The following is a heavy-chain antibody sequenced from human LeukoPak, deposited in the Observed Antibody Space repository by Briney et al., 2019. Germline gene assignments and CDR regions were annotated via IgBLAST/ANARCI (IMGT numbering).Heavy chain of an antibody. CDR1: GGSISSYY. V-gene: IGHV4-34*01. J-gene: IGHJ6*02. Sequence: SETLSLTCTVSGGSISSYYWSWIRQPPGKGLEWIGEINHSGSTNYNPSLKSRVTISVDTSKNQFSLKLSSVTAADTAVYYCARKVNAAPYYYYGMDVWGQGTTVTVSS. CDR2: INHSGST. CDR3: ARKVNAAPYYYYGMDV. D-gene: IGHD2-15*01.